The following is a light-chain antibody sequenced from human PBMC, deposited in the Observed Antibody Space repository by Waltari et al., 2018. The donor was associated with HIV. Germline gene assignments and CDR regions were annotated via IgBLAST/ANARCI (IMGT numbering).Light chain of an antibody. CDR3: TSYASSSSLL. CDR2: EVR. Sequence: QSALTQPATVSESPGQSITISCTGGSNDVGGYNYVSWYQHLPGKAPKLIIYEVRNRPSGVSNRFSGSKSGNTASLTISGLQAEDEADYYCTSYASSSSLLFGGGTKLTVL. J-gene: IGLJ2*01. V-gene: IGLV2-14*01. CDR1: SNDVGGYNY.